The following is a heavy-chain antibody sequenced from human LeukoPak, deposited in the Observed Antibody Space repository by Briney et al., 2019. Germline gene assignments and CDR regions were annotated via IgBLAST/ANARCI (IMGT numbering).Heavy chain of an antibody. V-gene: IGHV4-4*07. Sequence: SETLSLTCTLSGGSTSSYYWSWIRQPAGKGLEWIGRMSTSGSTNYNPSLTSRVTMSVDKSKNQFSLNLNSVTAADTAVYCCARVNSSGFIHDYWGQGARVTVSS. D-gene: IGHD3-22*01. CDR2: MSTSGST. CDR3: ARVNSSGFIHDY. J-gene: IGHJ4*02. CDR1: GGSTSSYY.